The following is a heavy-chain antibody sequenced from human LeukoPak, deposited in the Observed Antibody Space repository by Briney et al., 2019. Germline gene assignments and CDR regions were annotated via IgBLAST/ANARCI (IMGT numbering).Heavy chain of an antibody. Sequence: TSETLSLTCTVSGDSINSNSYYWGWIRQPPGKGLEWIGSIYYSGSTYYNPSLKSRVTISVDTSKNQFSLKLSSVTAADTAVYYCARNKYYYGSGNYGVPNWFDPWGQGTLVTVSS. V-gene: IGHV4-39*01. CDR1: GDSINSNSYY. CDR2: IYYSGST. D-gene: IGHD3-10*01. CDR3: ARNKYYYGSGNYGVPNWFDP. J-gene: IGHJ5*02.